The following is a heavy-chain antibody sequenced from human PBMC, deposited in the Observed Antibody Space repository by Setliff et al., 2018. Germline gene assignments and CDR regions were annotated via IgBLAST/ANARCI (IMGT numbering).Heavy chain of an antibody. V-gene: IGHV4-59*02. J-gene: IGHJ2*01. D-gene: IGHD3-16*01. CDR3: VRGGSSVWAWYFDL. Sequence: SETLSLTCNVSGVSVTSSYWSWMRQRPGKGLEWIGNIFYNGDTKYNPSLQSRVTMSVDTSKNQFSLKLTSVTAADTAVYYCVRGGSSVWAWYFDLWGRGTLVTVSS. CDR1: GVSVTSSY. CDR2: IFYNGDT.